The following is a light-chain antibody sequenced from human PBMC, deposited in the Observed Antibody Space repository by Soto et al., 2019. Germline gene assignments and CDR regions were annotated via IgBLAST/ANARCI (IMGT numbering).Light chain of an antibody. CDR2: GAS. J-gene: IGKJ4*01. CDR1: QSVSSSF. V-gene: IGKV3-20*01. Sequence: EIVLTQSPGTLSLSPGERATLSCRASQSVSSSFLAGYQQKPVQAPRLLIYGASSRATGIPDRFSGSGSGTNFTHALSGLMHLHLAAYYWEQYDSSPLTCGGGTNVELK. CDR3: EQYDSSPLT.